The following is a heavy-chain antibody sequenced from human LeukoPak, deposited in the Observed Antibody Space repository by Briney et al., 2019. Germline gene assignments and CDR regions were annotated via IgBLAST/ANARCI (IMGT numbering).Heavy chain of an antibody. D-gene: IGHD3-22*01. CDR2: IYYSGST. CDR1: GGSISSYY. Sequence: PSETLSLTCTVSGGSISSYYWSWIRQPPGKGLEWIGYIYYSGSTNYNSSLKSRVTISVDTSKNQFSLKLSSVTAADTAVYYCARQDSSGYYQYFQHWGRGTLVTVSS. CDR3: ARQDSSGYYQYFQH. V-gene: IGHV4-59*08. J-gene: IGHJ1*01.